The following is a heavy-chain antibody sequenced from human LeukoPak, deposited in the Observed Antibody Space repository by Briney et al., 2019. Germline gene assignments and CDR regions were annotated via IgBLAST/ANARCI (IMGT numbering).Heavy chain of an antibody. V-gene: IGHV1-46*01. J-gene: IGHJ5*02. CDR3: ARDHGKVGATAGNWFDP. D-gene: IGHD1-26*01. CDR2: INPSGGST. Sequence: ASVKVSCKASGYTFTSYYMHWVRQAPGQGLEWMGIINPSGGSTSYAQKFQGRVTMTRDMSTSTVYMELSSLRSEDTAVYYCARDHGKVGATAGNWFDPWGQGTLVTVSS. CDR1: GYTFTSYY.